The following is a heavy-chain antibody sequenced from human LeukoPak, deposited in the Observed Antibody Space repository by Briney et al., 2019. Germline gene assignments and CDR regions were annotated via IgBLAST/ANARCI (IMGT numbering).Heavy chain of an antibody. CDR1: GYTFTSFG. J-gene: IGHJ4*02. CDR2: IGANNGNT. V-gene: IGHV1-18*01. Sequence: ASVKVSCEASGYTFTSFGISWVRQAPGQGLEWMGWIGANNGNTNYAQKLQGRVTVTTDTSTSTAYMELRSLRSDDTAVYYCARINAVTTNPGSFDYWGQGTLLTVSS. D-gene: IGHD4-17*01. CDR3: ARINAVTTNPGSFDY.